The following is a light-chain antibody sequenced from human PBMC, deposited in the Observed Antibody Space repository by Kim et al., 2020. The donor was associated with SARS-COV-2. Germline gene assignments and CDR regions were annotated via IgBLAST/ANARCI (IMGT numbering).Light chain of an antibody. V-gene: IGLV10-54*04. CDR2: SNN. CDR3: AAWDSSLHAWV. J-gene: IGLJ3*02. CDR1: KKHVSNTG. Sequence: RQTATLTCTGNKKHVSNTGAAWLQQQQGTPHKLLSYSNNNRPSGISKRFSASRSGDKASLPITRLQPEDETDYYCAAWDSSLHAWVFGGGTQLTVL.